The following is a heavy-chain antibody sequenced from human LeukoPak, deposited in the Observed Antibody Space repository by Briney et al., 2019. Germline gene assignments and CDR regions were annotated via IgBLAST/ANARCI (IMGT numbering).Heavy chain of an antibody. Sequence: NPGGSLRLSCAASGFTFSSYSMNWVRQAPGKGLEWVSSISSSSSYIYYADSVKGRFTISRDNAKNSLYLQMNSLRAEDMALYYCAKDSLIRDGYNTNAFDIWGQGTMVTVSS. D-gene: IGHD5-24*01. J-gene: IGHJ3*02. CDR1: GFTFSSYS. V-gene: IGHV3-21*04. CDR2: ISSSSSYI. CDR3: AKDSLIRDGYNTNAFDI.